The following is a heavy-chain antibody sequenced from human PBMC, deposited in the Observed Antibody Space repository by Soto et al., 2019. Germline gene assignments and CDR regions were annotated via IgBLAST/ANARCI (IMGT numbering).Heavy chain of an antibody. CDR3: VRDDDRDANGFHI. J-gene: IGHJ3*02. D-gene: IGHD3-10*02. Sequence: DSVKDRFTISRDNSKGTLYLQMNYLRAEDTAVYYCVRDDDRDANGFHIWGQGTLVTVSS. V-gene: IGHV3-30*07.